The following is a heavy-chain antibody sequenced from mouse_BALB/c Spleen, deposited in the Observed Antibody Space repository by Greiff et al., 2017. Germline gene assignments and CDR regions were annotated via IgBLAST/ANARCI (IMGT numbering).Heavy chain of an antibody. V-gene: IGHV2-9*02. J-gene: IGHJ4*01. CDR3: AREGYYAMDY. CDR1: GFSLTSYG. Sequence: QVHVKQSGPGLVAPSQSLSITCTVSGFSLTSYGVHWVRQPPGKGLEWLGVIWAGGSTNYNSALMSRLSISKDNSKSQVFLKMNSLQTDDTAMYYCAREGYYAMDYWGQGTSVTVSS. CDR2: IWAGGST.